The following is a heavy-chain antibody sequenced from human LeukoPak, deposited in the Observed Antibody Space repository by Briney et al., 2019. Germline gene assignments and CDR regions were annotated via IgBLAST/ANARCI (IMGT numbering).Heavy chain of an antibody. CDR3: AISAAGLFDP. D-gene: IGHD6-13*01. CDR2: IDHSGNT. V-gene: IGHV4-34*01. J-gene: IGHJ5*02. CDR1: GGSFSGYY. Sequence: SETLSLTCAVYGGSFSGYYWTWIRQPPGKGLEWIREIDHSGNTNFNPSLKSRVTISVDTSKNQFSLNLTSVTAADTAVYYCAISAAGLFDPWGQGTLVTVSS.